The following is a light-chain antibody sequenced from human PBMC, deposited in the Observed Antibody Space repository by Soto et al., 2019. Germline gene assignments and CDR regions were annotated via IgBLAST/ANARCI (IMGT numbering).Light chain of an antibody. CDR2: GAS. J-gene: IGKJ5*01. CDR1: QSLISSS. Sequence: EVVLTQSPGILSLSPGERATLSCRASQSLISSSLACGQQRSGHARGRVVYGASNRATGVPDRFSGSGSGTDFTLTISRLEPEDFAVYFCQQFDRSITFGQGTRLEI. V-gene: IGKV3-20*01. CDR3: QQFDRSIT.